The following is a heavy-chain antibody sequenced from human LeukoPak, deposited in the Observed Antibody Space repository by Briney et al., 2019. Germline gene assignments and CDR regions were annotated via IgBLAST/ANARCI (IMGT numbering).Heavy chain of an antibody. D-gene: IGHD3-10*01. J-gene: IGHJ5*02. CDR1: GYSISSGYY. CDR3: ARHSRGEIRITMVRRQNWFDP. V-gene: IGHV4-38-2*02. Sequence: SETLSLTCTVSGYSISSGYYWGWIRQPPGKGLEWIGSPYHSGSTYYNPSLKSRVTISVDTSKNQFSLKLSSVTAADTAVYYCARHSRGEIRITMVRRQNWFDPWGQGTLVTVSS. CDR2: PYHSGST.